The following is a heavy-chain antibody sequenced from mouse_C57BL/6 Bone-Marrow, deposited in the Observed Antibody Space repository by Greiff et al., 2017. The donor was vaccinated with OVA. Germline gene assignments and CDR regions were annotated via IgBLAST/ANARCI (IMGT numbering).Heavy chain of an antibody. CDR1: GFTFSSYT. V-gene: IGHV5-4*01. D-gene: IGHD1-1*01. CDR3: AREDYGSSYGFDY. J-gene: IGHJ2*01. CDR2: ISDGGSYT. Sequence: EVQLQESGGGLVKPGGSLKLSCAASGFTFSSYTMSWVRQTPEKRLEWVATISDGGSYTYYPDNVKGRFTISRDNAKNNLYLQMSHLKSEDTAMYYCAREDYGSSYGFDYGGQGTTLTVSS.